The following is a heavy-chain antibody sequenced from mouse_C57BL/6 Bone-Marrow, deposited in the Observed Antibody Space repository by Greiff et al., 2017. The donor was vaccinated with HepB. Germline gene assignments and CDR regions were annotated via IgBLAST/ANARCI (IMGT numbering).Heavy chain of an antibody. Sequence: EVQLQQSGPVLVKPGASVKMSCKASGYTFTDYYMNWVKQSHGKILERIGVINQYNGGTSYNQKFKGKATLTVDKSSSTAYMELNSLTSEDSAVYYCARVDYDLVSWGQGTTLTVSS. J-gene: IGHJ2*01. CDR1: GYTFTDYY. V-gene: IGHV1-19*01. D-gene: IGHD2-4*01. CDR2: INQYNGGT. CDR3: ARVDYDLVS.